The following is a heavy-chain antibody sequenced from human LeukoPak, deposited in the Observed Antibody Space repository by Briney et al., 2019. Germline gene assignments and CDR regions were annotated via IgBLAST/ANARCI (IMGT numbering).Heavy chain of an antibody. CDR2: ISASGGST. CDR1: GFTFSSSA. V-gene: IGHV3-23*01. Sequence: GGSLRLSCAASGFTFSSSAMSWVRQVPGKGLEWVSGISASGGSTSYADSVRGRFTISRDNAKNSLYLQMNSLRAEDTAVYYCARDLGYCTNGVCHTRFDYWGQGTLVAVSS. CDR3: ARDLGYCTNGVCHTRFDY. J-gene: IGHJ4*02. D-gene: IGHD2-8*01.